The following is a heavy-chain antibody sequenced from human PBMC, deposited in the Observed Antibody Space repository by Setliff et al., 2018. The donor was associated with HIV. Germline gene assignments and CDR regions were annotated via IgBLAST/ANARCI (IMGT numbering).Heavy chain of an antibody. D-gene: IGHD3-16*01. CDR1: GYTFTSYG. Sequence: ASVKVSCKASGYTFTSYGISWVRQAPGQGLEWMGWISAYNGNTNYAQKLQGRVTMTSDTSTSTVYMELTSLTSENTAMYFCAGVPGGGGNWFDPWGQGTLVTVSS. CDR2: ISAYNGNT. CDR3: AGVPGGGGNWFDP. V-gene: IGHV1-18*01. J-gene: IGHJ5*02.